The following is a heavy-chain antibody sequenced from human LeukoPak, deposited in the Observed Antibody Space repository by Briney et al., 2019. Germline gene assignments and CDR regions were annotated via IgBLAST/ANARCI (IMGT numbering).Heavy chain of an antibody. Sequence: TGGSLRLSCAASGFTFSSYWMSWVRQAPGKGLEWVAVISYDGSNKYYADSVKGRFTISRDNSKNTLYLQMNSLRAEDTAVYYCARELLFGVVIQGFDYWGQGTLVTVSS. CDR1: GFTFSSYW. V-gene: IGHV3-30-3*01. J-gene: IGHJ4*02. D-gene: IGHD3-3*01. CDR3: ARELLFGVVIQGFDY. CDR2: ISYDGSNK.